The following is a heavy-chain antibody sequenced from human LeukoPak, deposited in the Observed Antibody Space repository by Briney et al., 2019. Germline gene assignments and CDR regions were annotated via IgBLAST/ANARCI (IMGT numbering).Heavy chain of an antibody. CDR2: ISGRSSTI. CDR1: GFTFSSYA. V-gene: IGHV3-48*01. D-gene: IGHD1-1*01. J-gene: IGHJ4*02. Sequence: GGSLRLSCVVSGFTFSSYAMNWVRQAPGKGLEWISYISGRSSTIYYADSVRGRFTISRDNAKNSMYLQMNSLRAEDTAVYYSARDRLTTGCYFFDYWGQGTLVTVSS. CDR3: ARDRLTTGCYFFDY.